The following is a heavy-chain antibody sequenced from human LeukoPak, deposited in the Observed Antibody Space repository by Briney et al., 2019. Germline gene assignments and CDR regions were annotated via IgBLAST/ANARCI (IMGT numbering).Heavy chain of an antibody. CDR3: ARAEIIHSITHMDV. CDR2: MSHDGGIE. V-gene: IGHV3-30*03. D-gene: IGHD2/OR15-2a*01. Sequence: GGSLRLSCVASGFTFSTYGMHWVRQAPGKGLEWVAVMSHDGGIEKYADSVKGRFTISGDNSKKTLYLQLNSLRSDDAAVYYCARAEIIHSITHMDVWGQGTTVTVSS. J-gene: IGHJ6*02. CDR1: GFTFSTYG.